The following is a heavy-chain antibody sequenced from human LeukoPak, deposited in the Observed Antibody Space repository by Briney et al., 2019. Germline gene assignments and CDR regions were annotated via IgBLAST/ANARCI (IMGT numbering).Heavy chain of an antibody. CDR1: GFTFSSYW. CDR3: AKAPVVATSDYYMDV. J-gene: IGHJ6*03. CDR2: IKQDGSEK. V-gene: IGHV3-7*01. Sequence: TGGSLRLSCAASGFTFSSYWMSWVRQAPGKGLEWVANIKQDGSEKYYADSVKGRFTISRDNSKNTLYLQMNSLRAEDTAVYYCAKAPVVATSDYYMDVWGKGTTVTVSS. D-gene: IGHD5-12*01.